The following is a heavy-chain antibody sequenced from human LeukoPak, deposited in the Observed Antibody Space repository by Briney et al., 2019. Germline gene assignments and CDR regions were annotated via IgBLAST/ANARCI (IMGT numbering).Heavy chain of an antibody. CDR2: IWSDATNQ. CDR1: GLTPSHFS. D-gene: IGHD4-11*01. V-gene: IGHV3-33*06. J-gene: IGHJ4*02. Sequence: GGSLRLSCEASGLTPSHFSIHWVRQAPGKGLEWVAVIWSDATNQYYGDSVKGRFTISRDNFKQTVSLQMDSLTAAYMTVYYCAKDALRGFDYSNSLEHWGQGSLVTVS. CDR3: AKDALRGFDYSNSLEH.